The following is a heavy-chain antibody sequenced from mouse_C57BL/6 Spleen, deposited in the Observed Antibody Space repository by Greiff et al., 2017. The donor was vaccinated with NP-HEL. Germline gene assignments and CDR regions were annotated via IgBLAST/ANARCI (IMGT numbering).Heavy chain of an antibody. CDR1: GYTFTSHW. CDR3: ARPLDSSGPAWFAY. D-gene: IGHD3-2*02. CDR2: IFPGSGST. V-gene: IGHV1-56*01. Sequence: QVQLQQSGPELVRPGASVKISCKAPGYTFTSHWMQWVRQRPGQGLEWIGEIFPGSGSTYYNEKFKGKATLTVDTSSSTAYMQLSSLTSEDSAVYFCARPLDSSGPAWFAYWGQGTLVTVSA. J-gene: IGHJ3*01.